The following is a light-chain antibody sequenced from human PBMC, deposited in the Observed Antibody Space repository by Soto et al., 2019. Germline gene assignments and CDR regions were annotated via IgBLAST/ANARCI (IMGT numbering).Light chain of an antibody. CDR3: QSYDSSLSAL. Sequence: QSVLTQPPSVSGAPGQRVTISCTGSSSNIGAGYDVHWYQQLPGTAPKLLIYGNSNRPSGVPDRFSGSKSGTSASLAITGLQAEAEADYYCQSYDSSLSALFRGGTKLTVL. CDR1: SSNIGAGYD. V-gene: IGLV1-40*01. J-gene: IGLJ2*01. CDR2: GNS.